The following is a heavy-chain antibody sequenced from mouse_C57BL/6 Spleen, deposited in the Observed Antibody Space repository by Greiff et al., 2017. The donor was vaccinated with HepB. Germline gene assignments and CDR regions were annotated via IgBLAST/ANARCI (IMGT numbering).Heavy chain of an antibody. CDR2: IYPGDGDT. V-gene: IGHV1-82*01. J-gene: IGHJ2*01. Sequence: VKVVESGPELVKPGASVKISCKASGYAFSSSWMYWVKQRPGKGLEWIGRIYPGDGDTNYNGKFKGKATLTADKSSSTAYMQLSSLTSEDSAVYFCARSLFYYGSSMYYFDYWGQGTTLTVSS. D-gene: IGHD1-1*01. CDR3: ARSLFYYGSSMYYFDY. CDR1: GYAFSSSW.